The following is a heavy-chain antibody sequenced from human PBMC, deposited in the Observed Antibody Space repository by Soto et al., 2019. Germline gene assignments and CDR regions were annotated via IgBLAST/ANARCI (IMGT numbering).Heavy chain of an antibody. J-gene: IGHJ6*02. V-gene: IGHV1-69*06. CDR3: ARKYYSNRQGHYYYGMDV. CDR2: IIPIFGTA. CDR1: GGTFSSYA. D-gene: IGHD4-4*01. Sequence: ASVKVSCKASGGTFSSYAISWVRQAPGQGLEWMGGIIPIFGTANYAQKFQGRVTITADKSTSTAYMELSSLRSEDTAVYYCARKYYSNRQGHYYYGMDVWGQGTTVTVSS.